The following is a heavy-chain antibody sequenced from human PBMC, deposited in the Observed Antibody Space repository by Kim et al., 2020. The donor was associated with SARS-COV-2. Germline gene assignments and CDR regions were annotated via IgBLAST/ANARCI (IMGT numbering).Heavy chain of an antibody. D-gene: IGHD3-10*01. CDR1: GFLFTSYY. CDR2: ANSDGSNT. J-gene: IGHJ4*02. CDR3: ARDAGSYEGYVDY. Sequence: GGSLRLSCEASGFLFTSYYIHWVRQAPGKGLVWISRANSDGSNTIYADSVKDRFTISRDNVRNTVYLQMNSLRAEDTAVYFCARDAGSYEGYVDYWGQGTLVTVSS. V-gene: IGHV3-74*01.